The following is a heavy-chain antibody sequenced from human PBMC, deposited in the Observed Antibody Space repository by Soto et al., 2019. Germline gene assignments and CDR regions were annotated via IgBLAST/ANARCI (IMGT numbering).Heavy chain of an antibody. Sequence: LSLTCTVSGGSISSYYWSWIRQPPGKGLEWIGYIYYSGSTNYNPSLKSRVTISVDTSKNQFSLKLSSVTAADTAVYYCARGGSSWYNWFDPWGQGTLVTVSS. CDR2: IYYSGST. V-gene: IGHV4-59*01. J-gene: IGHJ5*02. CDR3: ARGGSSWYNWFDP. D-gene: IGHD6-13*01. CDR1: GGSISSYY.